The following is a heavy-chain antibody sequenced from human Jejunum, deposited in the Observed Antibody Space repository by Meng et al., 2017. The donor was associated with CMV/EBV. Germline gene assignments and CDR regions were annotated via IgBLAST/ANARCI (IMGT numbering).Heavy chain of an antibody. J-gene: IGHJ4*02. CDR3: TRGTGPGNY. CDR1: GYTFTDFG. CDR2: TSAYNTNK. D-gene: IGHD1-1*01. Sequence: QVQLLQSGTEVKKPGXSVKVSCKASGYTFTDFGIRWVRQAPGQGLEWMGWTSAYNTNKNYAQKFQDRVTMTTDTSTSTAYMELRNLKSDDTAVYYCTRGTGPGNYWGQGTLVTVSS. V-gene: IGHV1-18*01.